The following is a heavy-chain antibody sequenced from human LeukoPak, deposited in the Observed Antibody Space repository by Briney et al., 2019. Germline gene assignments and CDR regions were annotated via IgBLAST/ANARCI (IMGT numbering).Heavy chain of an antibody. CDR1: RDSVSSNSAA. CDR2: TYYRSKWHN. J-gene: IGHJ3*02. CDR3: ARDADEVDTFDI. Sequence: SQTLSLTCAISRDSVSSNSAAWNWIRQSPSRGLEWLGRTYYRSKWHNDYSVSVKSRITINPDTSKNQFSLQLNSVTPEDTAIYYCARDADEVDTFDIWGQGTMVTVSS. V-gene: IGHV6-1*01.